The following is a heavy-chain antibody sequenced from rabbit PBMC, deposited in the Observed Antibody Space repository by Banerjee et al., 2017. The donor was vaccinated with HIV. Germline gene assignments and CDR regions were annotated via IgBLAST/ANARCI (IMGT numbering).Heavy chain of an antibody. V-gene: IGHV1S40*01. CDR2: IAGSSSGFT. J-gene: IGHJ6*01. CDR1: GFSFSSNDY. Sequence: QSLEESGGDLVKPGASLTLTCTASGFSFSSNDYMCWVRQALGKGLEWISCIAGSSSGFTYSATWAKGRFTISKTSSTTVTLQMTSLTVADTATYFCARDTSSSFSSYGMDLWGQGTLVTVS. CDR3: ARDTSSSFSSYGMDL. D-gene: IGHD1-1*01.